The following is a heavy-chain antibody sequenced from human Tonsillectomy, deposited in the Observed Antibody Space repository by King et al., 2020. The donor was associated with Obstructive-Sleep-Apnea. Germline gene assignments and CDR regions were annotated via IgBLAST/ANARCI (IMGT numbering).Heavy chain of an antibody. CDR1: GYTFTSYD. V-gene: IGHV1-8*01. J-gene: IGHJ4*02. Sequence: VQLVESGAEVKKPGASVKVSCKASGYTFTSYDVNWVRQATGQGLEWMGWMNPNSGNTGYAQKFPGRVTMTRNTSRSTAYWELSSLRSEDTAVYYCARRSGWYYFDSWGQGIPVTVSP. CDR3: ARRSGWYYFDS. D-gene: IGHD6-19*01. CDR2: MNPNSGNT.